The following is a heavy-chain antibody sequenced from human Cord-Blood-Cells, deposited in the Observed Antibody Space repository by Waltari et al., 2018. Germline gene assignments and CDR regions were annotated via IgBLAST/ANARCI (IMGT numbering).Heavy chain of an antibody. V-gene: IGHV4-34*01. CDR1: GGSFSGYY. D-gene: IGHD2-15*01. Sequence: QVQLQQWGAGLLKPSETLSLTCAVYGGSFSGYYWSWIRQPPGKGLEWIGEINHSGSTTYNPYLKSRVTISVDTSKNQFSRKLSSVTAADTAVYYCARGVIVVVVAATNAFDIWGQGTMVTVSS. J-gene: IGHJ3*02. CDR3: ARGVIVVVVAATNAFDI. CDR2: INHSGST.